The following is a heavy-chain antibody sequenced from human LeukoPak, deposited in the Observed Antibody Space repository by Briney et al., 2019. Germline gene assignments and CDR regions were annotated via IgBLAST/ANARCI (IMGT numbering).Heavy chain of an antibody. CDR1: GYTFTSYA. D-gene: IGHD6-13*01. CDR3: ANLYSSSSKNYGMDV. J-gene: IGHJ6*02. CDR2: MNPNSGNT. Sequence: GASVKVSCKASGYTFTSYAMHWVRQAPGQRLEWMGWMNPNSGNTGYAQKFQGRVTMTRNTSISTAYMELSSLRSEDTAVYYCANLYSSSSKNYGMDVWGQGTTVTVSS. V-gene: IGHV1-8*02.